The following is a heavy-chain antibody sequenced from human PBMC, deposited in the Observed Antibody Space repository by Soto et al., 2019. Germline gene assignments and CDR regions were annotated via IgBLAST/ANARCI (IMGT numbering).Heavy chain of an antibody. J-gene: IGHJ4*02. D-gene: IGHD3-10*01. CDR1: GGTFSSYA. CDR3: ARELWFGEYNY. Sequence: QVQLVQSGAEVKKPGSSVKVSCKASGGTFSSYAISWVRQAPGQGLEWMGGIIPIFGTANYAQKLQGRVTMTTDTSTSTAYMELRSLRSDDTAVYYCARELWFGEYNYWGQGTLVTVSS. V-gene: IGHV1-69*06. CDR2: IIPIFGTA.